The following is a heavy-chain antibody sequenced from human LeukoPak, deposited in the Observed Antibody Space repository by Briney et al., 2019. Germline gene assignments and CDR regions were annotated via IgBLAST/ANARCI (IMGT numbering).Heavy chain of an antibody. CDR2: IYYSGST. D-gene: IGHD3-22*01. CDR1: GGSISSSSYY. V-gene: IGHV4-39*02. J-gene: IGHJ3*02. Sequence: ASETLSLTCTVSGGSISSSSYYWGWIRQPPGKGLEWIGSIYYSGSTYYNPSLKSRVTISVDTSKNQFSLKLSSVTAADTAVYYCAREGEYYDSSGYYGPDAFDIWGQGTMVTVSS. CDR3: AREGEYYDSSGYYGPDAFDI.